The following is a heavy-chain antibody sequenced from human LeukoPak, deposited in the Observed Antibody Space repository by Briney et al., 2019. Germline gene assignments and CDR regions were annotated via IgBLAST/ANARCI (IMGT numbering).Heavy chain of an antibody. Sequence: ASVKVSCKASGYTLTGYYMHWVRQAPGQGLEWMGWINPNSGGTNYAQKFQGRLTMTRDTTISTAYMELSRLRSDDTAVYYCARVGWQIDAFDIWGQGTMVTVSS. CDR1: GYTLTGYY. V-gene: IGHV1-2*02. CDR3: ARVGWQIDAFDI. CDR2: INPNSGGT. J-gene: IGHJ3*02. D-gene: IGHD6-19*01.